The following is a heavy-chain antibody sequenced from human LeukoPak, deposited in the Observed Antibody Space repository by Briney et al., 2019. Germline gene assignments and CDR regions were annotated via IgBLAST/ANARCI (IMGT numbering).Heavy chain of an antibody. J-gene: IGHJ3*02. V-gene: IGHV1-18*01. CDR3: ARDFKLGPYPGAFDI. CDR1: GYTFKNYG. CDR2: ISAYNGNT. Sequence: ASVKVSCKASGYTFKNYGISWVRQAPGQGLEWMGWISAYNGNTNYAQKFQGRVTMTRDTSISTAYMELSRLRSDDTAVYYCARDFKLGPYPGAFDIWGQGTMVTVSS. D-gene: IGHD3-16*01.